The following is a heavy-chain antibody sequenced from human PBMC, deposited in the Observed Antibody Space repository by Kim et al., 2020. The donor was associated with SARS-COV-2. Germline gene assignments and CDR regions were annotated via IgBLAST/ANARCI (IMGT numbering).Heavy chain of an antibody. D-gene: IGHD5-18*01. CDR3: ARDHSSTSSRYGYGPNYFDS. CDR1: GFTFSNYD. CDR2: ISFDGTNK. V-gene: IGHV3-33*01. J-gene: IGHJ4*02. Sequence: GGSLRLSCAASGFTFSNYDIHWVRQAPGEGLQWVASISFDGTNKYYGDSVRGRFTISRDNSKNTLYLQMNYLRVEDSAVFYCARDHSSTSSRYGYGPNYFDSWGQGTLVTVSS.